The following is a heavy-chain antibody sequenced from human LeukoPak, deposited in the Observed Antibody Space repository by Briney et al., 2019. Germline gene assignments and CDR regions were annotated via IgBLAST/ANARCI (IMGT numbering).Heavy chain of an antibody. V-gene: IGHV3-21*04. D-gene: IGHD1-26*01. Sequence: GGSLRLSCAASGFTFSSYAMSWVRQAPGKGLEWVSSISSSSSYIYYADSVKGRFTISRDNAKNSLYLQMNSLRAEDTALYYCAKVGSTSNDAFDIWGQGTMVTVSS. CDR2: ISSSSSYI. J-gene: IGHJ3*02. CDR3: AKVGSTSNDAFDI. CDR1: GFTFSSYA.